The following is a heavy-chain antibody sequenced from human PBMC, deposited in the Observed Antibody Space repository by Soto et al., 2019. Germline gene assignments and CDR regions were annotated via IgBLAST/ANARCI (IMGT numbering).Heavy chain of an antibody. D-gene: IGHD6-13*01. J-gene: IGHJ4*02. CDR2: IIPILGIA. Sequence: QVQLVQSGAEVKKPGSSVKVSCKASGGTFSSYTISWVRQAPGQGLEWMGRIIPILGIANYAQKFQGRVTITADKSTSTAYMELSSLRSEDTAVYYCARDSVIAAAGTQYDYWGQGTLVTVSS. CDR1: GGTFSSYT. V-gene: IGHV1-69*08. CDR3: ARDSVIAAAGTQYDY.